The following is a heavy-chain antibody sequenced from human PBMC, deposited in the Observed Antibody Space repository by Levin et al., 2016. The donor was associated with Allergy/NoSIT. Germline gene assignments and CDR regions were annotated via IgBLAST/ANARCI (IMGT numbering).Heavy chain of an antibody. V-gene: IGHV3-15*01. Sequence: VRQAPGKGLEWVGRIKSKTDGGTTDYAAPVKGRFTISRDDSKNTLYLQMNSLKTEDTAVYYCTTSGSRPLRYFDWSLEVPTDYNLDYWGQGTLVTVSS. CDR3: TTSGSRPLRYFDWSLEVPTDYNLDY. J-gene: IGHJ4*02. D-gene: IGHD3-9*01. CDR2: IKSKTDGGTT.